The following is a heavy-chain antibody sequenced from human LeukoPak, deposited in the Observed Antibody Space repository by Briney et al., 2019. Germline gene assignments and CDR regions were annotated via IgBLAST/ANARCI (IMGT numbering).Heavy chain of an antibody. CDR2: ISGSGGGT. CDR1: GFTFSSYA. V-gene: IGHV3-23*01. D-gene: IGHD6-13*01. Sequence: GGSLRLSCVASGFTFSSYAMTWVRQAPGKGLEWVSTISGSGGGTYYADSVKGRFTISRDNSKNTLYLQMNSLRAEDTAVYYCAKGTPYIDSSSWYLSYYYYYYYMDVWGKGTTVTVSS. J-gene: IGHJ6*03. CDR3: AKGTPYIDSSSWYLSYYYYYYYMDV.